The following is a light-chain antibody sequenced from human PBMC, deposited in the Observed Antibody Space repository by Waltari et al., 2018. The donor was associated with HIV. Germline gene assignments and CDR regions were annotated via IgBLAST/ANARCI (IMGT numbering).Light chain of an antibody. CDR3: QQYHTYST. CDR1: ERIGNS. J-gene: IGKJ1*01. Sequence: DIRMTQSPRSLSASVGDRVTISCWASERIGNSLAWYQQKPREAPKLLIYQASTLESGVPSRFSGSGSGTEFTLAISSLQPDDFATYYCQQYHTYSTFGQGTRVDVK. V-gene: IGKV1-5*03. CDR2: QAS.